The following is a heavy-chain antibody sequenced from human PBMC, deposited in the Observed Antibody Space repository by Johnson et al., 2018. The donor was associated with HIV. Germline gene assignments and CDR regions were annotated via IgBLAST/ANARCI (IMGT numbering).Heavy chain of an antibody. Sequence: VQLVESGGGVVQPGRSLRLSCEASGFAFSSYPMSWVRQAPGKGLDWVSAISGGGGNTYYADSVKGRFTISRDNSKSTLYLQMNSLRDEDTAVYYCAGMRASEKDIWGQGTMVTVSS. D-gene: IGHD3-3*01. CDR2: ISGGGGNT. CDR3: AGMRASEKDI. V-gene: IGHV3-23*04. J-gene: IGHJ3*02. CDR1: GFAFSSYP.